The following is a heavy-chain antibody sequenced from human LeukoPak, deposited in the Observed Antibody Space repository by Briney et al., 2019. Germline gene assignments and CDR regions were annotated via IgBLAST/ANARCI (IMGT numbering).Heavy chain of an antibody. Sequence: SETLSLTCAVYGGSFSGYYWSWIRQPPEKGLEWIGEINHSGSTNYNPSLKSRVTISVDTSKNQFSLKLSSVTAADTAVYYCASTTAAAGNLDDYWGQGTLVTVSS. CDR3: ASTTAAAGNLDDY. V-gene: IGHV4-34*01. J-gene: IGHJ4*02. CDR2: INHSGST. D-gene: IGHD6-13*01. CDR1: GGSFSGYY.